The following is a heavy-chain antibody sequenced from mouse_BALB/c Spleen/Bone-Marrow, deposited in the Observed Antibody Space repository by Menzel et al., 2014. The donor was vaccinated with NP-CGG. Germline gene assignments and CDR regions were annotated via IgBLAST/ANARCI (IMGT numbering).Heavy chain of an antibody. CDR2: INPSNGGT. CDR1: GYTFTSYY. V-gene: IGHV1S81*02. CDR3: TRSEPFAY. J-gene: IGHJ3*01. Sequence: QVQLQQSGAELVKPGASVKLSCKASGYTFTSYYMYWVKQRPGQGLEWIGGINPSNGGTNFNEKFKSKATLTVGKSSSTAYMQLSSLTSEDSAVYYCTRSEPFAYWGQGTLVTISA.